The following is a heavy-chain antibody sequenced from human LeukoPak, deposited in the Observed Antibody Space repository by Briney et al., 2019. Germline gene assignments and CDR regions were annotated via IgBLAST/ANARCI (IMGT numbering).Heavy chain of an antibody. CDR1: GGSISSSSYY. CDR3: ARERTRPFSITSFSWFDP. CDR2: IYYSGST. D-gene: IGHD2-2*01. V-gene: IGHV4-39*07. J-gene: IGHJ5*02. Sequence: SETLSLTCTVSGGSISSSSYYWGWIRQPPGKGLEWIGSIYYSGSTNYNPSLKSRVTISVDTSKNQFSLRLTSVTAADTAVYYCARERTRPFSITSFSWFDPGGQETLVTVSS.